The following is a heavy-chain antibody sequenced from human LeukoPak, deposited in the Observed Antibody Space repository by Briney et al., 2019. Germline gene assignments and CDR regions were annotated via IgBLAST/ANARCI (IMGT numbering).Heavy chain of an antibody. J-gene: IGHJ5*02. CDR2: IGTGGDT. V-gene: IGHV3-13*01. Sequence: GGSLRLSCAVSGFSFDNYDMHWVRQISGEGLEWVAAIGTGGDTYYRDSMKGRFTISRGNAKNSLYLQMNSLRVGDTAVYYCVRDYGPGGFGPWGQGALVTVSS. CDR3: VRDYGPGGFGP. CDR1: GFSFDNYD. D-gene: IGHD3-10*01.